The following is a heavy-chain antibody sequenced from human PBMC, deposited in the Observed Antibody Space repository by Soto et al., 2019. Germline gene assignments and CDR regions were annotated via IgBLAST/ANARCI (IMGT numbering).Heavy chain of an antibody. CDR3: ARYGYCSGGSCRKPTFDY. CDR1: GGSISSGGYY. V-gene: IGHV4-31*02. D-gene: IGHD2-15*01. J-gene: IGHJ4*02. Sequence: SETLSLTCTVSGGSISSGGYYWSWIRQHPGKGLEWIGYIYYSGSTYYNPSLKSRVTISVDTSKNQFSLKLSSVTAADTAVYNCARYGYCSGGSCRKPTFDYWGQGTLVTVSS. CDR2: IYYSGST.